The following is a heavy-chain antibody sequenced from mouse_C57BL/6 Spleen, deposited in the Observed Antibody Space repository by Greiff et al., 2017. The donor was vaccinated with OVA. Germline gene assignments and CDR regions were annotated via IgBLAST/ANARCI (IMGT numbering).Heavy chain of an antibody. Sequence: VQLQQPGAELVKPGASVKLSCKASGYTFTSYWMHWVKQRPGQGLEWIGMIHPNSGSTNYNEKFKSKATLTVDKSSSTAYMQLSSLTSEDSSVDYCARALLLRGYAMDYWGQGTSVTVSS. V-gene: IGHV1-64*01. D-gene: IGHD1-1*01. CDR3: ARALLLRGYAMDY. CDR2: IHPNSGST. CDR1: GYTFTSYW. J-gene: IGHJ4*01.